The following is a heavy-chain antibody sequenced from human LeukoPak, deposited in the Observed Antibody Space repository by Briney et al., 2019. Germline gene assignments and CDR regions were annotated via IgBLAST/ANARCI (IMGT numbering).Heavy chain of an antibody. Sequence: GRSLRLSCAASGFTFDDYAMHWVRQAPGKGLEWVSGISWNSGRIGYADSVKGRFTISRDNAKNSLYLQMNSLRAEDTAVYYCARDWRYSSSSQYYYGMDVWGQGTTVTVSS. CDR1: GFTFDDYA. CDR2: ISWNSGRI. V-gene: IGHV3-9*01. D-gene: IGHD6-6*01. J-gene: IGHJ6*02. CDR3: ARDWRYSSSSQYYYGMDV.